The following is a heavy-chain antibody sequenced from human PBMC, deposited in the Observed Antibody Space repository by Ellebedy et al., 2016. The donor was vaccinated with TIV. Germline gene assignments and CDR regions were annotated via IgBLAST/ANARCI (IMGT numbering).Heavy chain of an antibody. D-gene: IGHD3-10*01. Sequence: GESLKISXAASGFIFTDYGMHWVRQAPGKGLEWVAVISYDGSKIYYTDSVKGRFTISRDNSKNTVYLQMNSLRAEDTAVYYCAREIGGSGSAWGQGTLVTVSS. CDR2: ISYDGSKI. CDR3: AREIGGSGSA. CDR1: GFIFTDYG. V-gene: IGHV3-30*03. J-gene: IGHJ4*02.